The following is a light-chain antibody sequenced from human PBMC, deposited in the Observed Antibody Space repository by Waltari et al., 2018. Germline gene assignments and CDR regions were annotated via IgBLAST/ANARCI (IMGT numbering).Light chain of an antibody. V-gene: IGKV1-12*01. CDR3: QQTDSFPLT. J-gene: IGKJ4*01. Sequence: DIQMTQSPPSVSASVGDRVTISCRASQDVSTWLAWYQQKPGKAPNLLMYGASTLQSGVPLRFSGSGSGKDFTLTINGLQPEDFASYYCQQTDSFPLTFGGGTKVELK. CDR1: QDVSTW. CDR2: GAS.